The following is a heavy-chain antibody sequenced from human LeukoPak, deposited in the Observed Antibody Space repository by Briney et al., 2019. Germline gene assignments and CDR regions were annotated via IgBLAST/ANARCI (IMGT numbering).Heavy chain of an antibody. CDR2: IYHSGST. D-gene: IGHD3-16*02. CDR3: ARGGVGYDYVWGSYRANFDY. CDR1: GYSISSGYY. V-gene: IGHV4-38-2*02. J-gene: IGHJ4*02. Sequence: SETLSLTCTVSGYSISSGYYWGWIRRPPGKGLEWIGTIYHSGSTYYNPSLKSRVTISVDTSKNQFSLKLSSVTAADTAVYYCARGGVGYDYVWGSYRANFDYWGQGTLVTVSS.